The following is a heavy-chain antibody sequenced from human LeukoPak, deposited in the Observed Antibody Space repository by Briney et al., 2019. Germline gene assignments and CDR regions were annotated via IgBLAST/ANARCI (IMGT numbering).Heavy chain of an antibody. V-gene: IGHV3-30*18. D-gene: IGHD3-3*01. CDR3: AKDRLGSWSGYYFGIFDY. CDR2: VLYDGSNK. Sequence: GGSLRLSCQASGFTFRNYGMHWVRQAPGKGLEWVAVVLYDGSNKYYADSVKGRFTISRDQSKNTLSLQMNSLRADDTAVYYCAKDRLGSWSGYYFGIFDYWGQGLLVTVSS. J-gene: IGHJ4*02. CDR1: GFTFRNYG.